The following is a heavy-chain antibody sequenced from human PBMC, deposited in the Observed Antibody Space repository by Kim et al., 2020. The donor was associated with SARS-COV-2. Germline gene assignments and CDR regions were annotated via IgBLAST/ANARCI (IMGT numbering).Heavy chain of an antibody. CDR2: INHSGST. CDR1: GGSFSGYY. CDR3: ARGLLGCSSTSCYRGPFDY. Sequence: SETLSLTCAVYGGSFSGYYWSWIRQPPGKGLEWIGEINHSGSTNYNPSLKSRVTISVDTSKNQFSLKLSSVTAADTAVYYCARGLLGCSSTSCYRGPFDYWGQGTLVTVSS. V-gene: IGHV4-34*01. D-gene: IGHD2-2*01. J-gene: IGHJ4*02.